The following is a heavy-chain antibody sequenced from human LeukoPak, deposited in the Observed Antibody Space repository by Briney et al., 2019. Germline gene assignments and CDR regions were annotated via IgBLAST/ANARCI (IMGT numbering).Heavy chain of an antibody. CDR3: AKKNLAAAGPNYFDY. CDR2: ISGDGATT. CDR1: GFTFSTYS. V-gene: IGHV3-23*01. D-gene: IGHD6-13*01. Sequence: PGGSLRLSCAASGFTFSTYSMNWVRQAPGKGLEWVSIISGDGATTDYADSVKGRFTISRDNSRNTPYLQMNSLRVEDTAVYYCAKKNLAAAGPNYFDYWGQGTLVTVSS. J-gene: IGHJ4*02.